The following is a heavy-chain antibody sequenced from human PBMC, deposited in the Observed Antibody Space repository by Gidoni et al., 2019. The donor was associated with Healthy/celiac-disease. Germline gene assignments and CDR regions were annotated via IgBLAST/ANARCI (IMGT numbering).Heavy chain of an antibody. J-gene: IGHJ3*02. Sequence: EVQLVESGGGLIQPGGSLRLSCAASGFPVSSNYMSWVRQAPGKGLEWVSVIYSGGSTYYADSVKGRFTISRDNSKNTLYLQMNSLRAEDTAVYYCARVKCSSTSCLFAFDIWGQGTMVTVSS. V-gene: IGHV3-53*01. CDR3: ARVKCSSTSCLFAFDI. CDR2: IYSGGST. CDR1: GFPVSSNY. D-gene: IGHD2-2*01.